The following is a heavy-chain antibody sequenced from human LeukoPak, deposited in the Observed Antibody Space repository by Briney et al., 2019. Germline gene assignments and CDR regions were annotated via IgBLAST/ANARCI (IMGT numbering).Heavy chain of an antibody. CDR1: GGSISSGAYS. D-gene: IGHD3-10*01. V-gene: IGHV4-30-2*01. Sequence: SETLSLTCAVSGGSISSGAYSWSWIRQPPGKGLEWIGYIYRSGSTYYNPSLKSRVTISLDRSNNQFSLRLSSVTAADTAVYYCARDRGGSGTLSHSWFDPWGQGTLVTVSS. CDR2: IYRSGST. J-gene: IGHJ5*02. CDR3: ARDRGGSGTLSHSWFDP.